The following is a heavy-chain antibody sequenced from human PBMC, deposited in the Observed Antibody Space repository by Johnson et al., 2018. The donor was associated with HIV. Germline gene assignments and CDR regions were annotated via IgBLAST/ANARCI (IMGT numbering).Heavy chain of an antibody. D-gene: IGHD6-13*01. V-gene: IGHV3-15*01. CDR2: IKSKSYGGTI. CDR1: GFTFSNVW. Sequence: VQLVESGGGVVQPGGSLRLSCEASGFTFSNVWMHWVRQAPGKGLEWVGRIKSKSYGGTIDYAAPVKGRFTISRDDSKNTLYLQINSLKTDDTAVYYCAKDQWSSSWTNDAFDIWGHGTMVIVSA. J-gene: IGHJ3*02. CDR3: AKDQWSSSWTNDAFDI.